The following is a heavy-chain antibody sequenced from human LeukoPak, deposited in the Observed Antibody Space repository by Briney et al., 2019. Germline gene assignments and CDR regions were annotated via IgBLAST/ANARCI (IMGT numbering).Heavy chain of an antibody. CDR3: ASPSYYYDSSGYEVDY. CDR1: GFTFSTYA. D-gene: IGHD3-22*01. V-gene: IGHV3-23*01. CDR2: ISGGGEST. J-gene: IGHJ4*02. Sequence: GGSLRLSCAASGFTFSTYAMSWVRQAPGRGLEWVSTISGGGESTHYADSVKGRFTIARDNSRSMLFLQKNSLRAEDTAVYYCASPSYYYDSSGYEVDYWGQGTLVTVSS.